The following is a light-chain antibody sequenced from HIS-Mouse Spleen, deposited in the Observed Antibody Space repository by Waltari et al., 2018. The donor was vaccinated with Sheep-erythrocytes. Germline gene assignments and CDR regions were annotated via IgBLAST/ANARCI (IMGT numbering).Light chain of an antibody. CDR3: QQRSNWIT. Sequence: IVLTPSPATLSLSPGDRATLSCTASQSVSSYLAWYQQNPGQAPRPLIYDASNRATGSPARFSGRGSGTDFTLTISSLEPEDFAVYYCQQRSNWITFGQGTRLEIK. J-gene: IGKJ5*01. CDR1: QSVSSY. CDR2: DAS. V-gene: IGKV3-11*01.